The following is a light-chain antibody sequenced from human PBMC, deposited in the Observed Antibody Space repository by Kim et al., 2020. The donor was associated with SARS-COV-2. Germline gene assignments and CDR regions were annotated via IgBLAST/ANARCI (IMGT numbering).Light chain of an antibody. J-gene: IGKJ4*01. CDR1: SH. V-gene: IGKV3-20*01. Sequence: SHLARFQQKPGQAPRLLIHGASSRATGIPDRFSGSGSGTDFTLTISRLESEDFAVYYCHQYGSSPLTFGGGTKVDIK. CDR2: GAS. CDR3: HQYGSSPLT.